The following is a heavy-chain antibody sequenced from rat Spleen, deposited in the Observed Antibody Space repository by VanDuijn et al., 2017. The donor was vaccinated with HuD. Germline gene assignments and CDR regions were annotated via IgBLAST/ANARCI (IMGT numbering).Heavy chain of an antibody. J-gene: IGHJ4*01. CDR2: ISYDGSST. CDR3: ARRDYPEVMDA. CDR1: GFTFSNYG. V-gene: IGHV5-29*01. D-gene: IGHD1-4*01. Sequence: EVQLVEYGGGSVQPGRSLKLSCAASGFTFSNYGMAWVRQAPTKGLVWVATISYDGSSTYYRDSVKGRFTISRDNAKSTLYLQMDSLRSEDTATYYCARRDYPEVMDAWGQGASVTVSS.